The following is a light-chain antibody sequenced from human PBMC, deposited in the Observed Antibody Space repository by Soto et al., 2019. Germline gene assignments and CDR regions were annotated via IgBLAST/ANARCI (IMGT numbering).Light chain of an antibody. CDR3: QQYNNWRA. J-gene: IGKJ1*01. CDR2: GAS. V-gene: IGKV3-15*01. Sequence: EIVMTQSPATLSVSPGERATLSCRASQSVRSNLAWYQQKPGQAPRLLIYGASTRATGIPARFSGSGSGTEFTLTISSLQFEDFAVYYCQQYNNWRAFGQGTKVEIK. CDR1: QSVRSN.